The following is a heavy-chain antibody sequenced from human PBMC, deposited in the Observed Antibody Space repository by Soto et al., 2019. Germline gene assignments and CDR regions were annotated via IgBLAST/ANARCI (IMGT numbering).Heavy chain of an antibody. Sequence: GASVKVSCKASGYTFTSYDINWVRQATGQGLEWMGWMNPNSGNTGYAQKFQGRVTMTRNTSISTAYMELSSLRSDDTAVYYCARDRLAYCGGDCYSDAFDSWGQGTMVTVSS. D-gene: IGHD2-21*01. CDR2: MNPNSGNT. CDR1: GYTFTSYD. V-gene: IGHV1-8*01. CDR3: ARDRLAYCGGDCYSDAFDS. J-gene: IGHJ3*02.